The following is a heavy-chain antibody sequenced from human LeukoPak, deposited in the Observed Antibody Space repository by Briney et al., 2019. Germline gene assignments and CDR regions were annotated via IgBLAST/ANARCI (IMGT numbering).Heavy chain of an antibody. J-gene: IGHJ4*01. CDR2: TNSDGSTT. D-gene: IGHD1-26*01. CDR1: GFTFSSYW. Sequence: GGSLRLSCAAPGFTFSSYWMHWVRQAPGKGLVWVSGTNSDGSTTAYADSVKGRFTISRDNAKNTLYLQMNSLRAEDTAVYYCGTNLVGPTPDHWGQGTLVT. CDR3: GTNLVGPTPDH. V-gene: IGHV3-74*01.